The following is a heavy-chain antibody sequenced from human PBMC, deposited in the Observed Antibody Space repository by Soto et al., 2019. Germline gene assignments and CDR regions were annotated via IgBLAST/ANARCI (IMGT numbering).Heavy chain of an antibody. V-gene: IGHV3-21*01. CDR2: ISSSSSYI. J-gene: IGHJ5*02. CDR3: AKATMDFATFRTPNWFDP. CDR1: GFTFSSYS. Sequence: EVQLVESGGGLVKPGGSLRLSCAASGFTFSSYSMNWVRQAPGKGLEWVSSISSSSSYIYYADSVKGRFTISRDNAKNSLYLQMNSLRAEDTAVYYCAKATMDFATFRTPNWFDPWGQGTLVTVSS. D-gene: IGHD2-15*01.